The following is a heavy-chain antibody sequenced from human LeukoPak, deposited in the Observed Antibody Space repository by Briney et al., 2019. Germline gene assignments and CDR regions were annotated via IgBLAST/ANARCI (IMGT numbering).Heavy chain of an antibody. Sequence: GGSLRLSCAASGLIVSSNYMSWVRQAPGKGLEWVSVVYGGDTTYYADSVQGRFTISRDNSKNTLYLQMNSLRVEDTAVYYCAKGGDDILTPFDYWGQGTLVTASS. CDR1: GLIVSSNY. CDR3: AKGGDDILTPFDY. J-gene: IGHJ4*02. V-gene: IGHV3-66*01. CDR2: VYGGDTT. D-gene: IGHD3-9*01.